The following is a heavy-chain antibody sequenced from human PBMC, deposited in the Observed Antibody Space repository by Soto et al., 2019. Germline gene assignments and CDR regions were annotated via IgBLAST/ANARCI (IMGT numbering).Heavy chain of an antibody. V-gene: IGHV3-23*01. J-gene: IGHJ4*02. Sequence: EVQLLESGGGLVQPGGSLRLSCAASGFTFSSYAMSWVRQAPGKGLEWVSAISGSGGSTYYADSVKGRFTVSRDNSKNTLYLQMNSLRADDTAVYYCAKDLVVVAAVIDYWGQGTLVTVSS. CDR2: ISGSGGST. D-gene: IGHD2-15*01. CDR3: AKDLVVVAAVIDY. CDR1: GFTFSSYA.